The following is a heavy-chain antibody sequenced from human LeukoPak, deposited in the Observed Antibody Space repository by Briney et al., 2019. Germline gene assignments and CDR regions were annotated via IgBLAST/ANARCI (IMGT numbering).Heavy chain of an antibody. J-gene: IGHJ4*02. Sequence: PGRSLRLSCAASGFTFSSYGMHWVRQAPGKGLEWVAVISYDGSNKYYADSVKGRFTISRDNSENTLYLQMNSLRAEDTAVYYCVSAVLRYFDWLFGTDYWGQGTLVTVSS. CDR3: VSAVLRYFDWLFGTDY. CDR2: ISYDGSNK. CDR1: GFTFSSYG. D-gene: IGHD3-9*01. V-gene: IGHV3-30*03.